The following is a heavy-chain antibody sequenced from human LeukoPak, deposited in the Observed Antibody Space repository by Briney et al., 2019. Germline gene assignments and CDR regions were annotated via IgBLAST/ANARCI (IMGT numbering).Heavy chain of an antibody. Sequence: GGSLRLSCAASGFSFSSYGMSWVRQAPGKGLEWVSGISGGGGSTYYADSVKGRVTISRDNSKNTLYLQMNSLRAEDTAVYYCARGYGSGSSPKKFDPWGQGTLVTVSS. V-gene: IGHV3-23*01. J-gene: IGHJ5*02. D-gene: IGHD3-10*01. CDR1: GFSFSSYG. CDR3: ARGYGSGSSPKKFDP. CDR2: ISGGGGST.